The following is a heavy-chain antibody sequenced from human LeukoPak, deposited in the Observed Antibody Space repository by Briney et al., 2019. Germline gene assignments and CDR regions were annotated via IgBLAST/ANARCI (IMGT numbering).Heavy chain of an antibody. V-gene: IGHV4-38-2*02. CDR1: GYSISSGYY. CDR3: ASQRYCTSTSCSPMFDP. CDR2: IYHSGST. J-gene: IGHJ5*02. D-gene: IGHD2-2*01. Sequence: SETLSLTCTVSGYSISSGYYWGWIRQPPGKGLEWNGSIYHSGSTYSNPSLRSRVTISVDTSKNQFSLELSSVTAADTAVYYCASQRYCTSTSCSPMFDPWGQGTLVTVSS.